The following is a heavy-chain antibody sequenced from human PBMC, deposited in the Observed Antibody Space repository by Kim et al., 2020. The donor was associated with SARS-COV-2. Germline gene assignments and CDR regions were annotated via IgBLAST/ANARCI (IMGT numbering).Heavy chain of an antibody. D-gene: IGHD3-9*01. Sequence: GESLKISCQVTGYPFSSDWIGWVRQVPGKGLEWMGIIYTGDSDTKYNTSFKGHVTISAAKTNNTAYLRRNSLKASATVDDFCAGHFTGYDFFTVDAPNY. CDR3: AGHFTGYDFFTVDAPNY. V-gene: IGHV5-51*01. J-gene: IGHJ6*01. CDR2: IYTGDSDT. CDR1: GYPFSSDW.